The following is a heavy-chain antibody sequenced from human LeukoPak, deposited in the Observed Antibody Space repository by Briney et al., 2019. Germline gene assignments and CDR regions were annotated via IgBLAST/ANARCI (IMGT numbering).Heavy chain of an antibody. D-gene: IGHD6-13*01. Sequence: GGSLRLSCAASGFTFSSHVMSWVRQAPGKGLEWVSAISGSGGSTYYADSVKGRFTISRDNSKNTLYLQMNSLRAEDTAVYYCAKDMYSSSWYDAFDIWGQGTMVTVSS. V-gene: IGHV3-23*01. CDR3: AKDMYSSSWYDAFDI. CDR2: ISGSGGST. CDR1: GFTFSSHV. J-gene: IGHJ3*02.